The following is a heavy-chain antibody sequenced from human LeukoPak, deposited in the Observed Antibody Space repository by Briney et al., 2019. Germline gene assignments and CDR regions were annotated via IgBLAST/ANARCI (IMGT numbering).Heavy chain of an antibody. CDR2: ISSDGTST. V-gene: IGHV3-74*01. D-gene: IGHD4-17*01. J-gene: IGHJ4*02. CDR1: GFTFSSYW. Sequence: GGSLRLPCAASGFTFSSYWMHWVRQAPGKGLVWVSRISSDGTSTSYADSVKGRFTISRDNVKNTLYLQMNSLRAEDTAVYHCTRVHYGDYVDYWGQGTLVTVSP. CDR3: TRVHYGDYVDY.